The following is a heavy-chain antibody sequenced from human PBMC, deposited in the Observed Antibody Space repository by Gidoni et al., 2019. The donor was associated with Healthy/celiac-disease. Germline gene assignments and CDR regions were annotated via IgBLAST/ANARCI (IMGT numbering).Heavy chain of an antibody. D-gene: IGHD3-10*01. Sequence: QLQLQESGPGLVKPSETLSLTCPVSGGSISSSSYYWGWIRQPPGKGLEWIGSIYYSGSTYYNPSLKSRVTISVDTSKNQFSLKLSSVTAADTAVYYCSMVRGVIIPSYFDYWGQGTLVTVSS. CDR3: SMVRGVIIPSYFDY. CDR2: IYYSGST. V-gene: IGHV4-39*01. CDR1: GGSISSSSYY. J-gene: IGHJ4*02.